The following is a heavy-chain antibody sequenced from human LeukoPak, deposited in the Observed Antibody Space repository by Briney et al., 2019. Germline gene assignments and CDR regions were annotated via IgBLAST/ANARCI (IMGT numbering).Heavy chain of an antibody. Sequence: ASVKVSCKASGFTFTGYYMHWVRQAPGQGLEWMGWINPNSGGTNYAQKFQGRVTMTRDTSISTAYMELSRLRSEDTAVYYCATASTQVYAIPYFDYWGQGTLVTVSS. V-gene: IGHV1-2*02. CDR2: INPNSGGT. CDR1: GFTFTGYY. CDR3: ATASTQVYAIPYFDY. D-gene: IGHD2-8*01. J-gene: IGHJ4*02.